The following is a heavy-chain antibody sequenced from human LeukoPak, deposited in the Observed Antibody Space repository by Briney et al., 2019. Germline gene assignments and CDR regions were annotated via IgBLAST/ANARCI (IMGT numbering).Heavy chain of an antibody. CDR2: ISPSSSYT. CDR1: GFTFSDYY. CDR3: AKFSPMTASHYFDF. J-gene: IGHJ4*02. D-gene: IGHD2-21*02. Sequence: GGSLRLSCAASGFTFSDYYMSWIRQAPGKGLEWVSYISPSSSYTDYADSVKGRFTIPRDNAKNSLYLQMNSLRAEDTAVYSCAKFSPMTASHYFDFWGQGTLVTVSS. V-gene: IGHV3-11*03.